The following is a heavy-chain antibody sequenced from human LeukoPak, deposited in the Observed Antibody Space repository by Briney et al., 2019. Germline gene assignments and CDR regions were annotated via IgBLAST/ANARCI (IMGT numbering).Heavy chain of an antibody. CDR1: GVTFSNYA. CDR3: ARGGTCSSTTCYLPFDY. CDR2: INSNGGST. V-gene: IGHV3-64*02. D-gene: IGHD2-2*01. J-gene: IGHJ4*02. Sequence: GGSLTLSCAASGVTFSNYAMHWIRQAPGKGLEYVSAINSNGGSTYYADSVKGRFTISRDNSKNTLYLQMGSLRAEDMAVYYCARGGTCSSTTCYLPFDYWGQGTLVTVSS.